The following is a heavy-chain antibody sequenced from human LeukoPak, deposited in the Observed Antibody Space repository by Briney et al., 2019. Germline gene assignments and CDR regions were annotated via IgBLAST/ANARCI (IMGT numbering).Heavy chain of an antibody. CDR2: ISSNGGST. V-gene: IGHV3-64D*06. CDR1: GFTLSSYA. J-gene: IGHJ4*02. Sequence: GGSLRLSCSASGFTLSSYAMHWVRQAPGKGLEYVSAISSNGGSTYYADPVKGRFTISRDNSKNTLYLQMSSLRAEDTAVYYCVKDQRIAVAAYYFDYWGQGTLVTVSS. CDR3: VKDQRIAVAAYYFDY. D-gene: IGHD6-19*01.